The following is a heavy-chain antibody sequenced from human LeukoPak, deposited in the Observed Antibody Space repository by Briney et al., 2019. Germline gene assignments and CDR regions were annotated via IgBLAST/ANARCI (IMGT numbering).Heavy chain of an antibody. D-gene: IGHD3-10*01. J-gene: IGHJ6*03. CDR1: GFTVSSNY. V-gene: IGHV3-53*01. CDR2: IYSGGST. Sequence: GGSLRLSCAASGFTVSSNYMSWVRQAPGKGLEWVSVIYSGGSTYYADSVKGRFTISRDNSKNTLYLQMNSLRAEDTAVYYCARVGERRDGYYYYMDVWGKGTTVTISS. CDR3: ARVGERRDGYYYYMDV.